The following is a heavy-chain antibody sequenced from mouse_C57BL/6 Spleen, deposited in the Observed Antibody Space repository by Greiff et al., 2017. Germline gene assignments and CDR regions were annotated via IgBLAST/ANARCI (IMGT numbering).Heavy chain of an antibody. D-gene: IGHD2-1*01. V-gene: IGHV1-64*01. CDR1: GYTFTSYW. Sequence: QVQLQQPGAELVKPGASVTLSCKASGYTFTSYWMHWVKQRPGQGLEWIGMIHPNSGSTNYNEKFKSKATLTVDKSSSTAYMQLSSLTSEDSAVYYCARSGIYYGNLYAMDYWGQGTSVTVSS. CDR2: IHPNSGST. J-gene: IGHJ4*01. CDR3: ARSGIYYGNLYAMDY.